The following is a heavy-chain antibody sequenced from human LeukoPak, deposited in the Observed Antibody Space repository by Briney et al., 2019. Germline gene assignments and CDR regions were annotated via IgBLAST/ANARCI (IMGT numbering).Heavy chain of an antibody. CDR1: GFTFSSYE. Sequence: GGSLGLSCAASGFTFSSYEMNWVRQAPGKGLEWVSYISSSGSTIYYADSVKGRFTISRDNAKNSLYLQMNSLRAEDTAVYYCASRDSSGYHYYFDYWGQGTLVTVSS. D-gene: IGHD3-22*01. CDR3: ASRDSSGYHYYFDY. J-gene: IGHJ4*02. V-gene: IGHV3-48*03. CDR2: ISSSGSTI.